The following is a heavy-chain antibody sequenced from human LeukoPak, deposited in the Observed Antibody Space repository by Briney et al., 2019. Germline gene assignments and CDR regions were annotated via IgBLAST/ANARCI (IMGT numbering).Heavy chain of an antibody. Sequence: GGSLRLSCAASGFTFSSYAMSWVRQAPGKGLEWVSAISGSSGSTYYADSVKGRFTISRDNSKNTPYLQMNGLRAEDTAVYYCAKGVVVVIPSDALDIWGQGTMVIVSP. D-gene: IGHD3-22*01. V-gene: IGHV3-23*01. CDR3: AKGVVVVIPSDALDI. CDR2: ISGSSGST. J-gene: IGHJ3*02. CDR1: GFTFSSYA.